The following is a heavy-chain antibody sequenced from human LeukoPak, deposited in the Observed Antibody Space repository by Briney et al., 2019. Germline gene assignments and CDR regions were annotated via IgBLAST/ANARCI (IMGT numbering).Heavy chain of an antibody. CDR2: INHSGST. J-gene: IGHJ6*03. CDR1: GGSFSGYY. CDR3: ARSGGYYYYYYMDV. V-gene: IGHV4-34*01. D-gene: IGHD1-26*01. Sequence: SETLSLTCAVYGGSFSGYYWSWNRQPPGKGPEWIGEINHSGSTNYNPSLKSRVTISVDTSKNQFSLKLSSVTAADTAVYYCARSGGYYYYYYMDVWGKGTTVTVSS.